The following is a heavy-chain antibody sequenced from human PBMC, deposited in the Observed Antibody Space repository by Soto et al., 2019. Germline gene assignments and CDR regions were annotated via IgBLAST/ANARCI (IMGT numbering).Heavy chain of an antibody. Sequence: QITLKESGPSLVKPTQTLTLTCTFSGFSLSTGGVGVGWIRQPPGKALEWLALIYWDDDKRYSPSLRSRLTVPKDTPKNQVVLTMTNMDPVDTAPYYLAPSRWGGDCLQSYSSHYYYGMDVWGQGTTVTVSS. CDR1: GFSLSTGGVG. CDR3: APSRWGGDCLQSYSSHYYYGMDV. CDR2: IYWDDDK. D-gene: IGHD2-21*02. J-gene: IGHJ6*02. V-gene: IGHV2-5*02.